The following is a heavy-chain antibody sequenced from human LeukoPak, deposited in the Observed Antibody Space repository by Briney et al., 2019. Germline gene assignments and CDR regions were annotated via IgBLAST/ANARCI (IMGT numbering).Heavy chain of an antibody. J-gene: IGHJ4*02. CDR3: ARDKAVGGWYYFDY. V-gene: IGHV1-2*02. D-gene: IGHD6-19*01. CDR1: GYTFTGYY. CDR2: INPNSGGT. Sequence: ASVKVSCKASGYTFTGYYTHWVRQAPGQGLEWMGWINPNSGGTNYAQKFQGRVTMTRDTSISTAYMELSRLRSDDTAVYYCARDKAVGGWYYFDYWGQGTLVTVSS.